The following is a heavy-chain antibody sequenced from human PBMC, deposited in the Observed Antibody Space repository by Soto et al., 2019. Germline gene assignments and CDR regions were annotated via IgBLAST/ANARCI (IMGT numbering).Heavy chain of an antibody. V-gene: IGHV1-69*02. J-gene: IGHJ4*02. CDR2: IIPILGIA. CDR1: GGTFSSYT. D-gene: IGHD6-13*01. Sequence: QVQLVQSGAEVKKPGSSVKVSCKASGGTFSSYTISWVRQAPGQGLEWMGRIIPILGIANYAQKFXGXXTITADKSTSTAYMELSSLRSEDTAAYYCARASSSWGQGTLVTVSS. CDR3: ARASSS.